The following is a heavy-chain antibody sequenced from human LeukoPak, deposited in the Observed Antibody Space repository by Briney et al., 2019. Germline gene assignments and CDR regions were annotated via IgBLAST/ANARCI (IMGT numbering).Heavy chain of an antibody. Sequence: GGSLRLSCAASGFTFSSYSMNWVRQAPGKGLEWVSAISGSGGSTYYADSVKGRFTISRDNSKNTLYLQMNSLRAEDTAVYYCARLAVAGYYFDYWGQGTLVTVSS. V-gene: IGHV3-23*01. J-gene: IGHJ4*02. CDR1: GFTFSSYS. CDR2: ISGSGGST. CDR3: ARLAVAGYYFDY. D-gene: IGHD6-19*01.